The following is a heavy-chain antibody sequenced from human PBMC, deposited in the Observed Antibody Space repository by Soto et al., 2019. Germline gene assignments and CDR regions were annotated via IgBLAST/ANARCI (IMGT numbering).Heavy chain of an antibody. Sequence: EVQLVESGGGLVQPGRSLRLSCAASGFTFDDYAMHWVRQAPGKGLEWVSGISWNSCSIGYADSVKGRFTISRDNAKNSLYLKMNSLRAEDTALYYCAKDAIVVVPAAMSPHFYYYYYMDVWGKGTTVTVAS. CDR3: AKDAIVVVPAAMSPHFYYYYYMDV. D-gene: IGHD2-2*01. J-gene: IGHJ6*03. CDR2: ISWNSCSI. CDR1: GFTFDDYA. V-gene: IGHV3-9*01.